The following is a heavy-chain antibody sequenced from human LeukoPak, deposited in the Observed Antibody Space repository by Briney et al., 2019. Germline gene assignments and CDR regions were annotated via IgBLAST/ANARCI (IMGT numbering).Heavy chain of an antibody. CDR2: IREDGTEK. Sequence: GGSLRLSCTASGLTFSGAWMTWVRQAPGKGLEWVANIREDGTEKNYVDSVKGRFTISRDNAKNSPFLQMSNLRDDDTAVYYCARPRAPVTRISSFDIWGQGTMVTVSS. CDR1: GLTFSGAW. J-gene: IGHJ3*02. V-gene: IGHV3-7*01. CDR3: ARPRAPVTRISSFDI. D-gene: IGHD4-17*01.